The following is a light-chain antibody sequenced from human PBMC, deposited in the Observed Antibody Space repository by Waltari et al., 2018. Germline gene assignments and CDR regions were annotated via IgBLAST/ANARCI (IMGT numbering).Light chain of an antibody. CDR3: SSYTSSSTLV. CDR1: SSDVGGYNY. Sequence: QSALTQPASVSGSPGQSITISCTGTSSDVGGYNYVSWYQQHPGKAPKPMIYDVSNRPTGVSNRFSGVKSGKTAALTISGLQAEDEADYFCSSYTSSSTLVFGGVTKLTVL. CDR2: DVS. V-gene: IGLV2-14*01. J-gene: IGLJ2*01.